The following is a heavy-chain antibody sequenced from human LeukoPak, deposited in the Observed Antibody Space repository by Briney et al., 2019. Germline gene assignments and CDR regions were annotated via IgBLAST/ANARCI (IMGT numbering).Heavy chain of an antibody. D-gene: IGHD3-22*01. CDR2: IWYDGSNK. Sequence: GGSLRLSCEASGFTFSSYAMSWVRQAPGKGLEWVAVIWYDGSNKYHADSVKGRFTISRDNSKNTLYLQMNSLRAEDTAVYYCARGPDYYDSSGSFDYWGQGTLVTVSS. V-gene: IGHV3-33*08. CDR1: GFTFSSYA. J-gene: IGHJ4*02. CDR3: ARGPDYYDSSGSFDY.